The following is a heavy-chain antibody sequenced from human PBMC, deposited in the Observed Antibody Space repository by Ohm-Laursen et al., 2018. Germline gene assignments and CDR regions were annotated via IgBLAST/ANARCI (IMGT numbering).Heavy chain of an antibody. Sequence: SLRLSCAASGFTFSNYWIHWVRQAPGKGLVWVSRINSDGSSTSYADSVKGRFTISRDNAETSLYLQMNSLRAEDTAVYYCARDLIWSGYGMDVWGQGTTVTVSS. V-gene: IGHV3-74*01. CDR3: ARDLIWSGYGMDV. CDR1: GFTFSNYW. J-gene: IGHJ6*02. CDR2: INSDGSST. D-gene: IGHD3-3*01.